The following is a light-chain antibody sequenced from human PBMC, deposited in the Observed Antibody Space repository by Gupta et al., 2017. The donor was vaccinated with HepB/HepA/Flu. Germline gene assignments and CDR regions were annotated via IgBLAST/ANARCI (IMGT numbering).Light chain of an antibody. CDR2: AVN. CDR3: CSFWGNNNGI. Sequence: QSALTQPASVSGSPGQSITISCTGASSNIGTYNLVSWYQQHPGKAPKPIIYAVNERPSGISAPFFGSKSCNTASLTIPWLQAWDEADYPCCSFWGNNNGIFGGGTQLTVL. CDR1: SSNIGTYNL. V-gene: IGLV2-23*02. J-gene: IGLJ2*01.